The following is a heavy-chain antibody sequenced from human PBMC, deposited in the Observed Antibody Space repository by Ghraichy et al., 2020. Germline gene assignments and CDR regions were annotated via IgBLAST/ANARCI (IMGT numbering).Heavy chain of an antibody. Sequence: ASVKVSCKASGYTFTSYAMHWVRQAPGQRLEWMGWINAGNGNTKYSQKFQGRVTITRDTSASTAYMELSSLRSEDTAVYYCARSYSSGWWGYYYYGMDVWGQGTTVTVSS. J-gene: IGHJ6*02. CDR1: GYTFTSYA. D-gene: IGHD6-19*01. CDR2: INAGNGNT. V-gene: IGHV1-3*01. CDR3: ARSYSSGWWGYYYYGMDV.